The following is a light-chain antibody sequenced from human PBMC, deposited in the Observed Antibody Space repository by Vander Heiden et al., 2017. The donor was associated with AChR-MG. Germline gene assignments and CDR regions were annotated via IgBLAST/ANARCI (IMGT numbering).Light chain of an antibody. CDR2: DAS. CDR1: PRVSSN. Sequence: EIVMTQSPATLSVSPGERATLPCMASPRVSSNLAWYQQKPGQAPRLLIYDASTRATGILARCSGSGSGTEFTLTISSLQSEDFAVYYCQQYKNWPPYTFGQGTKLEIK. J-gene: IGKJ2*01. V-gene: IGKV3-15*01. CDR3: QQYKNWPPYT.